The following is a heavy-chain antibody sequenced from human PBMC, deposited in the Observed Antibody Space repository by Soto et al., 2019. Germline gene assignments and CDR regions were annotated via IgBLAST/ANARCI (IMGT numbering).Heavy chain of an antibody. CDR2: VSGSGRST. J-gene: IGHJ6*03. CDR3: ARWNGNGDPSLYYYYMDV. Sequence: GGSLRLSCAASGFIFSSYAMSWVRQAPGKGLEWVSGVSGSGRSTYYGDSVKGPFSISRDNSKNTLFLQMNSLRAEDTAVYYCARWNGNGDPSLYYYYMDVWGKGTTVTVSS. CDR1: GFIFSSYA. D-gene: IGHD4-17*01. V-gene: IGHV3-23*01.